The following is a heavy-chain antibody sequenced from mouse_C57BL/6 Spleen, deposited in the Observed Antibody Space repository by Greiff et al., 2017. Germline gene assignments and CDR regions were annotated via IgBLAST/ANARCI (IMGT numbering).Heavy chain of an antibody. Sequence: QVQLQQPGAELVMPGASVKLSCKASGYTFTSYWMHWVKQRPGQGLEWIGEINPSDSYTNYNQKFKGKSTLTVDKSSSTAYMQHSSLTSEDSAVYYSAKASPFDYWGKGTTLTVSS. J-gene: IGHJ2*01. V-gene: IGHV1-69*01. CDR1: GYTFTSYW. CDR3: AKASPFDY. CDR2: INPSDSYT.